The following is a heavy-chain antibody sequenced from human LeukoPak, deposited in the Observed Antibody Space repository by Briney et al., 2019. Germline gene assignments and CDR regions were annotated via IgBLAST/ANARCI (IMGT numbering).Heavy chain of an antibody. CDR2: ISDSGKT. Sequence: SETLSLTCSVSVDSLSIYYSDWLRQSPGKGLEWIGYISDSGKTDSNPSLKSRVSISLDMSKKQFTLRLRSVTAADSAVYYCATGGYEPFATWGPGILVTVSS. V-gene: IGHV4-59*01. CDR3: ATGGYEPFAT. J-gene: IGHJ5*02. CDR1: VDSLSIYY. D-gene: IGHD5-12*01.